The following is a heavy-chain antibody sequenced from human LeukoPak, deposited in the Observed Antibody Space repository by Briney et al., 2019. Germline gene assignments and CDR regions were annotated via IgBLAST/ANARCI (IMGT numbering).Heavy chain of an antibody. J-gene: IGHJ6*02. CDR3: AKVSVRVPAAMPSSYYYYYGMDV. D-gene: IGHD2-2*01. V-gene: IGHV3-23*01. Sequence: SGGSLRLSCAVSGITLSNYGMSWVRQAPGKGLEWVAGISDSGGRTNYADSVKGRFTISRDNPKNTLYLQMNSLRAEDTAVYYCAKVSVRVPAAMPSSYYYYYGMDVWGQGTTVTVSS. CDR2: ISDSGGRT. CDR1: GITLSNYG.